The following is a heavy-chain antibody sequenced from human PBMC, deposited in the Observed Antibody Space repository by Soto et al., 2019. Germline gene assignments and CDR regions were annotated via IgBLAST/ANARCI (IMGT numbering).Heavy chain of an antibody. CDR2: IIPIFNST. V-gene: IGHV1-69*06. D-gene: IGHD2-2*02. CDR1: GSRFSNYG. CDR3: AREGRGKKAGYNGLVSLGY. Sequence: ASVKVSCKVSGSRFSNYGISWVRQAPGRGLEWLGRIIPIFNSTKYAQSFQGRVTITADKSTSTASLELSSLRSVDTAVYYCAREGRGKKAGYNGLVSLGYWGQGTLVTVSS. J-gene: IGHJ4*02.